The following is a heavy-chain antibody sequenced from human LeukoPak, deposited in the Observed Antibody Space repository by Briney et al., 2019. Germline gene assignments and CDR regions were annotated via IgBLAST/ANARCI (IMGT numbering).Heavy chain of an antibody. CDR3: ARHCRYYDSSCYYSNWFDP. J-gene: IGHJ5*02. Sequence: SETLSLTCTVSGVSISSSSYYWGWIRQPPVKGLEWIGSIYYSGSTYYNPSLKSRVTISVDTSKNQCSLKLSSVTAAVWAVYYCARHCRYYDSSCYYSNWFDPWGQGNLVTVSS. V-gene: IGHV4-39*01. D-gene: IGHD3-22*01. CDR2: IYYSGST. CDR1: GVSISSSSYY.